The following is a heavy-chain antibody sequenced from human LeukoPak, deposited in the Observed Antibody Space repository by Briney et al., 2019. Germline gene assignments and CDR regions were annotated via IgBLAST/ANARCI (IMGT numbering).Heavy chain of an antibody. Sequence: ASVKVSCKASGYTFASFGITWVRQAPGQVLEWMGWINTHNGDTNYAQKLQGRVTMTTDTSTSTAYMELRSLRSDDTAVYYCARDGYRLSGYFYYMDVWGKGTTVTVS. CDR1: GYTFASFG. CDR3: ARDGYRLSGYFYYMDV. J-gene: IGHJ6*03. V-gene: IGHV1-18*01. CDR2: INTHNGDT. D-gene: IGHD2-2*03.